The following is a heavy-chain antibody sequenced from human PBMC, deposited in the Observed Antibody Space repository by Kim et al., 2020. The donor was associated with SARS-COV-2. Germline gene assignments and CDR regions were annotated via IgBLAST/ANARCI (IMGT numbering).Heavy chain of an antibody. CDR1: GYNFATLW. Sequence: GESLKISCKASGYNFATLWIGWVRQMPGKGLEWMGIIYPDDSDTIYSPSFQGQVTISADKSINTAYLQWSSLRASDTAMYYCARHGQFCSRGTCYSDYWGQGTLFTVSS. CDR2: IYPDDSDT. V-gene: IGHV5-51*01. D-gene: IGHD2-15*01. J-gene: IGHJ4*02. CDR3: ARHGQFCSRGTCYSDY.